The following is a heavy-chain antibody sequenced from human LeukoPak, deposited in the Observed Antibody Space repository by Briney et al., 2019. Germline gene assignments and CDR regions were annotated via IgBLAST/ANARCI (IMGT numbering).Heavy chain of an antibody. Sequence: PGGSLRLSCAASGFTFINYAMGWVRQAPGKGLEWVSVVSGSVDSTSYADSVKGRFTISRDNAKNTLYLQMNSLRAEDTAVYFCAKRGVVIRVILVGFHKEAYYFDSWGQGALVSVSS. CDR1: GFTFINYA. CDR3: AKRGVVIRVILVGFHKEAYYFDS. V-gene: IGHV3-23*01. J-gene: IGHJ4*02. CDR2: VSGSVDST. D-gene: IGHD3-22*01.